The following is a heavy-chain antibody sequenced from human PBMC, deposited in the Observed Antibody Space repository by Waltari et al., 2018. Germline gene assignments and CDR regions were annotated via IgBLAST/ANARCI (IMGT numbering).Heavy chain of an antibody. V-gene: IGHV4-38-2*02. CDR2: IHHSGRP. D-gene: IGHD3-10*01. CDR3: AKRGGTSPFGY. Sequence: QVQLQESGPGLVRPSETLSLTCSVSGFSIRSGDYWGWLRQPPGKGLEGIATIHHSGRPYYRPSLKSRATISVDTSKNQFSLKMTSVTAADTAVYYCAKRGGTSPFGYWGQGTLVTVSS. CDR1: GFSIRSGDY. J-gene: IGHJ4*02.